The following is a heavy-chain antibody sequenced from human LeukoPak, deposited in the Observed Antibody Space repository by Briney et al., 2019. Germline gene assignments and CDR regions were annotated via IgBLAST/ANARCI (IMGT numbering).Heavy chain of an antibody. CDR2: ISYDGSNK. J-gene: IGHJ3*02. V-gene: IGHV3-30*18. Sequence: GGSLRLSCAASGFTFSSYSMNWVRQAPGKGLEWVAVISYDGSNKYYADSVKGRFTISRDNSKNTLYLQMNSLRAEDTAVYYCAKEWLRTAFDIWGQGTMVTVSS. D-gene: IGHD5-12*01. CDR3: AKEWLRTAFDI. CDR1: GFTFSSYS.